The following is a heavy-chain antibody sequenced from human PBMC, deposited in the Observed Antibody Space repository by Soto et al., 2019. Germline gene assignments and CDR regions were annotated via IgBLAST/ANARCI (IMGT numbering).Heavy chain of an antibody. CDR1: GFAFGSYA. J-gene: IGHJ4*02. D-gene: IGHD3-22*01. V-gene: IGHV3-30-3*01. CDR2: ISYDGRIK. CDR3: ARGTYDASGLYYVGY. Sequence: GGSLRLSCAASGFAFGSYAIQWVRQAPGKGLEWLALISYDGRIKYYADSVEGRLTISRDNSKNTVSLQVNSLRTDDTAVYYCARGTYDASGLYYVGYWGQGTQVTSPQ.